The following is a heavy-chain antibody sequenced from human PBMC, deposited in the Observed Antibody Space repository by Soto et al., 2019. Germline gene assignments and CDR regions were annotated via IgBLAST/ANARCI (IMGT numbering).Heavy chain of an antibody. CDR3: ARDIPRGKSTFGGVIVEPFDY. J-gene: IGHJ4*02. D-gene: IGHD3-16*02. CDR1: GFTFSDYY. V-gene: IGHV3-11*01. Sequence: GGSLRLSCAASGFTFSDYYMSWIRQAPGKGLEWVSYISSSGSTIYYADSVKGRFTISRDNAKNSLYLQMNSLRAEDTAVYYCARDIPRGKSTFGGVIVEPFDYWGQGTLVTVSS. CDR2: ISSSGSTI.